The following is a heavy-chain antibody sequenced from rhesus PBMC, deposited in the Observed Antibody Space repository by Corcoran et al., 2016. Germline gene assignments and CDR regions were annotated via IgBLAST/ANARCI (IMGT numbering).Heavy chain of an antibody. J-gene: IGHJ4*01. V-gene: IGHV4-127*01. Sequence: QVQLQESGPGLVKPSETLSLTCAVSGYSISSGYGWSWIRQPPGMGLEWIGYIGGSSGCTNYNPSRKSRVTISTDPSKNHSSVKLSSVTAADTAVYYCAGLSRGSSGRLRYFDYWGQGVLVTVSS. CDR2: IGGSSGCT. CDR3: AGLSRGSSGRLRYFDY. D-gene: IGHD6-31*01. CDR1: GYSISSGYG.